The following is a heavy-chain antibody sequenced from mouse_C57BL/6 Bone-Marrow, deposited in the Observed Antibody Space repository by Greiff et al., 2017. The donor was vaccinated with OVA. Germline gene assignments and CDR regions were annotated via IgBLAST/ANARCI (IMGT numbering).Heavy chain of an antibody. CDR2: TFYSGIT. CDR1: GFSINSDCY. Sequence: EVQLQESGPSLVRPSQTLSLTCTVTGFSINSDCYWIWIRQFPGNKLEYIGNTFYSGITYYNPSLESRTSITRDTSKNQFSLKLSSVTTEDTATYYCARGGYYYWYFDVWGTGTTVTVSS. J-gene: IGHJ1*03. D-gene: IGHD2-3*01. V-gene: IGHV3-3*01. CDR3: ARGGYYYWYFDV.